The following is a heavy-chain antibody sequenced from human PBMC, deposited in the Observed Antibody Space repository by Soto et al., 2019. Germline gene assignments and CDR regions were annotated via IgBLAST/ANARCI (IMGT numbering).Heavy chain of an antibody. CDR2: ISGGGDST. CDR1: GFTFSTNS. D-gene: IGHD2-8*01. V-gene: IGHV3-23*01. Sequence: EVQLLESGGGLVQPGGSLRLSCAASGFTFSTNSMTWVRQAPGKGLELVCGISGGGDSTHYADSVKGRFTISSDNSKNMVYLQMHSLTADETAVYFCSKLYGDGDQWGQGTLVTVAS. CDR3: SKLYGDGDQ. J-gene: IGHJ5*02.